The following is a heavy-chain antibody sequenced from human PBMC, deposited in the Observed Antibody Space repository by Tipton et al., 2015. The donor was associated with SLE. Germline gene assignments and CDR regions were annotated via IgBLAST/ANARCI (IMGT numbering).Heavy chain of an antibody. CDR2: MYTSGTT. V-gene: IGHV4-61*02. CDR1: GGSISSGSYY. CDR3: ARDSDQWLGIDY. Sequence: TLSLTCTVSGGSISSGSYYWSWIRQPAGKGLEWIGRMYTSGTTNYNPSLKSRVTVSVDTSKSQFFLKLSSVTAADTAVYYCARDSDQWLGIDYWGQGTLVTVSS. D-gene: IGHD6-19*01. J-gene: IGHJ4*02.